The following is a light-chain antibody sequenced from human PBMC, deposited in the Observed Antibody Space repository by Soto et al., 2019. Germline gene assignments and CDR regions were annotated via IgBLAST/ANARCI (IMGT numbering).Light chain of an antibody. CDR3: SSYAGGNNWV. CDR2: GVN. Sequence: QSALTQPPSASGSPGQSLTISCTGTSSDVGAHNYVSWYQQNPGKAPKLMLYGVNKRPSGVPDRFSGSKSGNTASLTVSGLQAEDEADYYCSSYAGGNNWVFGGGTKLTVL. CDR1: SSDVGAHNY. V-gene: IGLV2-8*01. J-gene: IGLJ3*02.